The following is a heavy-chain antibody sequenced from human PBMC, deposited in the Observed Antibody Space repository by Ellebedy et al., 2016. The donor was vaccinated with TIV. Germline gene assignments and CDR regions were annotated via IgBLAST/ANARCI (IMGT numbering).Heavy chain of an antibody. J-gene: IGHJ4*02. CDR1: GGSISSSSYY. D-gene: IGHD7-27*01. CDR2: IYYSGST. V-gene: IGHV4-39*01. Sequence: SETLSLTXTVSGGSISSSSYYWGWIRQPPGKGLEWIGSIYYSGSTYYNPSLKSRVTMSVDTSKNQFSLKLSSVTAADTAVYYCARQTGMLFDYWGQGTLVTVSS. CDR3: ARQTGMLFDY.